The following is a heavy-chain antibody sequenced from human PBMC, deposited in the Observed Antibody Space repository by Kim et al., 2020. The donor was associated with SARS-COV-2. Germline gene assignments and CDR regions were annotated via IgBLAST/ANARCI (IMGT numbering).Heavy chain of an antibody. J-gene: IGHJ6*02. CDR2: ISSSSSYT. CDR3: ACGSYAYYYGMDV. Sequence: GGSLRLSCAASGFTFSDYYMSWIRQAPGKGLEWVSYISSSSSYTNYADSVKGRFTISRDNAKNSLYLQMNSLRAEDTAVYYCACGSYAYYYGMDVWGQGTTVTVSS. CDR1: GFTFSDYY. V-gene: IGHV3-11*03. D-gene: IGHD1-26*01.